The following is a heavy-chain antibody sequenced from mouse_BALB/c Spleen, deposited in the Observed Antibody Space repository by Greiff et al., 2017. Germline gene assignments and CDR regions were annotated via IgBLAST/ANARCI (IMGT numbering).Heavy chain of an antibody. CDR3: FPYDHGGY. J-gene: IGHJ2*01. D-gene: IGHD2-4*01. CDR1: GFTFSNYW. CDR2: IRLKSNNYAT. Sequence: EVQLQESGGGLVQPGGSMKLSCVASGFTFSNYWMNWVRQSPEKGLEWVAEIRLKSNNYATHYAESVKGRFTISRDDSKSSVYLQMNNLRAEDTGIYYCFPYDHGGYWGQGTTLTVSS. V-gene: IGHV6-6*02.